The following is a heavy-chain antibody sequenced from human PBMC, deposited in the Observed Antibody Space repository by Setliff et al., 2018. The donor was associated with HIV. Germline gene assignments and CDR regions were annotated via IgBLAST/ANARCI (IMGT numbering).Heavy chain of an antibody. CDR2: ISASGRTI. Sequence: GGSLRLSCATSGFTFRYFAMSWVRQAPGKGLEWISYISASGRTIYYADSVKGRFTISRDNAKNSLYLQMNSLTAADTAVYFCARGVLSAPPLFDSWGQGTLVTVS. J-gene: IGHJ4*02. CDR1: GFTFRYFA. V-gene: IGHV3-11*01. CDR3: ARGVLSAPPLFDS.